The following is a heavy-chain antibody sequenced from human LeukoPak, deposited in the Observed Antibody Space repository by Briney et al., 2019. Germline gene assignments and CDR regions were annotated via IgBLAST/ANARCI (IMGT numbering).Heavy chain of an antibody. D-gene: IGHD3-10*01. CDR2: MHHDGSA. V-gene: IGHV4-4*02. J-gene: IGHJ4*02. Sequence: PSGTLSLTCAVSGGSITTRNFWSWVRQPPGKGLEWIAEMHHDGSANYNPSLKSRVSMSVDKSKNHFSLRLTSVTAADTAVYYCAREGLGETYFEYWGRGIVVTVSS. CDR3: AREGLGETYFEY. CDR1: GGSITTRNF.